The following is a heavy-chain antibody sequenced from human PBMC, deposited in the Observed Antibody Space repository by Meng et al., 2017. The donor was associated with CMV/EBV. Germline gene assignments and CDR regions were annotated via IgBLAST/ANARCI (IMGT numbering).Heavy chain of an antibody. D-gene: IGHD3-3*01. Sequence: GESLKISCAASGFTFSMYGMHWVCLLPGKGLEWVAFVGNDGTQKFYGDSVRGRFTISRDNSADTLSLQMNSLRPDDTAIYFCAKDYLLRSDYFDYWGQGTLVTVSS. CDR3: AKDYLLRSDYFDY. CDR1: GFTFSMYG. J-gene: IGHJ4*02. CDR2: VGNDGTQK. V-gene: IGHV3-30*02.